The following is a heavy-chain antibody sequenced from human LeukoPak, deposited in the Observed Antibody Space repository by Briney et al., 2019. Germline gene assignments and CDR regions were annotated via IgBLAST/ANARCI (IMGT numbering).Heavy chain of an antibody. CDR3: VPGTAMIFDY. D-gene: IGHD5-18*01. V-gene: IGHV3-21*01. CDR2: ISSSSSYK. Sequence: PGGSLRLSCAASGFTFSSYSMNWVRQAPGKGLEWVSSISSSSSYKYYADSVKGRFTISRGNAKNSLYLQMNSLRAEGTAVYYCVPGTAMIFDYWGQGTLVTVSS. CDR1: GFTFSSYS. J-gene: IGHJ4*02.